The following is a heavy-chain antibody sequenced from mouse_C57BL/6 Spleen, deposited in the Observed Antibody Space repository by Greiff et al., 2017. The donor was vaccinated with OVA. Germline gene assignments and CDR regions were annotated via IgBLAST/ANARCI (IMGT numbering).Heavy chain of an antibody. D-gene: IGHD2-2*01. CDR3: TTGAMVTYYFDY. Sequence: VQLQQSGAELVRPGASVKLSCTASGFNIKDDYMHWVKQRPEQGLEWIGWIDPENGDTEYASKFQGKATITAETSSNTAYLQLSSLTSEDTAVYYCTTGAMVTYYFDYWGQGTTLTVSS. CDR1: GFNIKDDY. V-gene: IGHV14-4*01. J-gene: IGHJ2*01. CDR2: IDPENGDT.